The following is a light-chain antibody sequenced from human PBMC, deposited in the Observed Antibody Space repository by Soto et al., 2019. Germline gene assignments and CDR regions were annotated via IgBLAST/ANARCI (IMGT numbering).Light chain of an antibody. J-gene: IGLJ2*01. CDR1: SSDVGNCNC. CDR3: ATWDGSLPGEV. V-gene: IGLV2-14*03. CDR2: DNN. Sequence: QSALTQPASVSGSPGQSITISCTGASSDVGNCNCVSWYQQHPGKAPKLMIYDNNKRPSGIPDRFSGSKSGTSGTLDITGLQTGDEADYYCATWDGSLPGEVFGGGTKLTVL.